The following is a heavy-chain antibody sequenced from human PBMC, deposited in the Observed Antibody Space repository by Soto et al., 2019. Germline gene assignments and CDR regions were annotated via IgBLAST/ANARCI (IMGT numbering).Heavy chain of an antibody. CDR3: ATDRGLSYYYYYGMDV. CDR2: FDPEDGET. J-gene: IGHJ6*02. V-gene: IGHV1-24*01. CDR1: GYTLTELS. Sequence: ASVKVSCKVSGYTLTELSMHCVRQAPGKGLEWMGGFDPEDGETIYAQKFQGRVTMTEDTSTDTAYMELSSLGSEDTAVYYCATDRGLSYYYYYGMDVWGQGTTVTVSS. D-gene: IGHD3-10*01.